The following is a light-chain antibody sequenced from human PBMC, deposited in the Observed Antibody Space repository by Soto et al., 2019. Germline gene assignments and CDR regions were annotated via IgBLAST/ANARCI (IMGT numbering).Light chain of an antibody. CDR1: SSNIGSNT. Sequence: QSVLTQPPSASGTPGQRVTISCSGSSSNIGSNTVNWYQQLPGTASKLLIYSNNQRPSGVPDRFSGSKSGTSASLAISGLQSEDEADYDCAAWDDSLNGPVFGGGTKVTVL. J-gene: IGLJ3*02. CDR3: AAWDDSLNGPV. CDR2: SNN. V-gene: IGLV1-44*01.